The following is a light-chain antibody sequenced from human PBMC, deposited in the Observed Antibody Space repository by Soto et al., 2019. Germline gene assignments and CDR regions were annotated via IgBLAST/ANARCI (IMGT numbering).Light chain of an antibody. V-gene: IGLV1-40*01. J-gene: IGLJ1*01. CDR1: SSNIGAGYD. CDR2: GNS. Sequence: QSVLTHPPSVSLAPGQRVTISCTGSSSNIGAGYDVHWYQQLPGTAPKLLIYGNSNRPSGVPDRFSGSKSGTSAPLAITGLQAEDEADYYCQSYDSSLSGFYVFGTGTKVTVL. CDR3: QSYDSSLSGFYV.